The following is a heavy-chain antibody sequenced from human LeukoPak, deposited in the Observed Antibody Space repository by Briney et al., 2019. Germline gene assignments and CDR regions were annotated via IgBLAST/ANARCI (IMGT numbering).Heavy chain of an antibody. D-gene: IGHD6-13*01. J-gene: IGHJ6*03. V-gene: IGHV1-69*06. Sequence: SVKVSCKASGGTFSSYAISWVRQAPGQGLEWMGGIIPIFGTANYAQKFQGRVTITADKSTSTAYMELSSLRSEDTAVYYCARVPHSLIFIAAEGKDYPSGYYMDVWGKGTTVTVSS. CDR1: GGTFSSYA. CDR2: IIPIFGTA. CDR3: ARVPHSLIFIAAEGKDYPSGYYMDV.